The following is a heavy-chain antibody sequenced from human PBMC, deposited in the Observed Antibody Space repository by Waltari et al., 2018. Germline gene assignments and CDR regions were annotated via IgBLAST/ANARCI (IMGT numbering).Heavy chain of an antibody. D-gene: IGHD3-16*01. J-gene: IGHJ5*02. Sequence: QVQLQASGPGLVKPSETLSLTCSVSGVSITNTSSYWAWIRQPPGKGLEWIGTIYYSGGTDYNPSLNSRVTMSVDTSKTQFSLILNSVTAADTAVYYCARAARILITFGGVSAFDPWGQGTLVTVSS. CDR2: IYYSGGT. CDR1: GVSITNTSSY. CDR3: ARAARILITFGGVSAFDP. V-gene: IGHV4-39*01.